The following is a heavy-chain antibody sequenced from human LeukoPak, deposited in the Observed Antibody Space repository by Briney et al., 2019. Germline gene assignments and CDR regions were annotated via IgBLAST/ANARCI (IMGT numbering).Heavy chain of an antibody. V-gene: IGHV1-2*02. Sequence: GASVKVSCKASGYTFTGYYMHWVRQAPGQGLEWMGWINPNSGGTNYAQKFQGRVTMTRDTSISTAYMELSRLRSDDTAVYYCARDHYGDYGWFDPWGQGTLVTVSS. CDR2: INPNSGGT. CDR3: ARDHYGDYGWFDP. J-gene: IGHJ5*02. CDR1: GYTFTGYY. D-gene: IGHD4-17*01.